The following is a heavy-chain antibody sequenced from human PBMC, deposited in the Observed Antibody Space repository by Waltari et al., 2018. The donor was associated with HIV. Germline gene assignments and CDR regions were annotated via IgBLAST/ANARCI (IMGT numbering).Heavy chain of an antibody. V-gene: IGHV4-34*02. CDR2: INPSGRT. D-gene: IGHD2-21*01. J-gene: IGHJ5*02. CDR3: AGEARKRIRQGGINWFDP. CDR1: GGSFRDSH. Sequence: QVQLQQWGAGLLKASESLSLTCAVYGGSFRDSHWQWIRQSPGKGLEWIADINPSGRTSYNPALKDRVTISGDTAKNQFSLTLRAVTGADSGLYFCAGEARKRIRQGGINWFDPWGQGTSVTVLS.